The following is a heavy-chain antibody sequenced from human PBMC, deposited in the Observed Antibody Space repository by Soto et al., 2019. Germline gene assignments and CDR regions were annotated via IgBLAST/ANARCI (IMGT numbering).Heavy chain of an antibody. CDR1: GFTFSSYA. Sequence: HPGGSLRLSCAASGFTFSSYAMHWVRQAPGKGLEWVAVISYDGSNKYYADSVKGRFTISRDNSKNTLYLQMNSLRAEDTAVYYCARDPPYSGSYYFDYWGQGTLVTVSS. J-gene: IGHJ4*02. CDR2: ISYDGSNK. D-gene: IGHD1-26*01. CDR3: ARDPPYSGSYYFDY. V-gene: IGHV3-30-3*01.